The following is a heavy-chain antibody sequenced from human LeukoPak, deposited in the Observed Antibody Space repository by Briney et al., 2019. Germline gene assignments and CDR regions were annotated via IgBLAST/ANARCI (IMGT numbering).Heavy chain of an antibody. J-gene: IGHJ4*02. V-gene: IGHV4-59*01. CDR3: ARGRRVVTATPYYFDS. Sequence: KSSETLSLTCTVSGDSIRGYYWSWIRQPPGKGLEWIGYVYYIGSTNYNPSPKSRLTMSVDTSKNQVSLRLSSVTAADTAVYYCARGRRVVTATPYYFDSWGPGTLVTVSS. D-gene: IGHD2-15*01. CDR1: GDSIRGYY. CDR2: VYYIGST.